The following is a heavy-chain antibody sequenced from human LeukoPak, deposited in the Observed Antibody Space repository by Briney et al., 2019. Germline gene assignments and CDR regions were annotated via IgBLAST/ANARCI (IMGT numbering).Heavy chain of an antibody. CDR3: AKDIRRRDGYIGFDY. CDR1: GFTFDDYA. D-gene: IGHD5-24*01. V-gene: IGHV3-9*01. J-gene: IGHJ4*02. CDR2: ISWNSGSI. Sequence: PGRSLRPSCAASGFTFDDYAMHWVRQAPGKGLEWVSGISWNSGSIGYADSVKGRFTISRDNAKNSLYLQMNSLRAEDTALYYCAKDIRRRDGYIGFDYWGQGTLVTVSS.